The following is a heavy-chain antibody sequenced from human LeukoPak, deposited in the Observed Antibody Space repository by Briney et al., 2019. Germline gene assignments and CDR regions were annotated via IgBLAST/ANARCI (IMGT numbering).Heavy chain of an antibody. D-gene: IGHD1-26*01. CDR3: ATSIVPRAFDY. V-gene: IGHV1-69*05. Sequence: ASVEVSCKASGGTFSNSGFSWVRQAPGQGLEWMGGIIPIFGIRNYAQRFQGRVTMTTNESTSTAYMELSSLRSEDTAIYYCATSIVPRAFDYWGQGSLVTVSS. CDR1: GGTFSNSG. J-gene: IGHJ4*02. CDR2: IIPIFGIR.